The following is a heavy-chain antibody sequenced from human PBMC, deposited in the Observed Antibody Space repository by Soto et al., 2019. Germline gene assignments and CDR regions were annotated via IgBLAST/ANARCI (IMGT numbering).Heavy chain of an antibody. Sequence: EVQLVESGGGLVQPGGSLRLSCAASGFTFSSYEMNWVRQAPGKGLEWVSYISSSGSTIYYADSVKGRFTISRDNAKNSLYLQMNSLRAEDTAVYYCARGDPAWPQMATIIGAFDIWGQGTMVTVSS. V-gene: IGHV3-48*03. CDR3: ARGDPAWPQMATIIGAFDI. CDR1: GFTFSSYE. D-gene: IGHD5-12*01. J-gene: IGHJ3*02. CDR2: ISSSGSTI.